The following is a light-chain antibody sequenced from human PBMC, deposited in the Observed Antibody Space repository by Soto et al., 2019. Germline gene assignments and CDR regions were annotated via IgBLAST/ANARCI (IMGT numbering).Light chain of an antibody. Sequence: DIVMTQSQDSLAVSLGERATINCKSSQSVLYSSNNKNYLAWYQQKAGQPPKLLIYWASTRESGVPDRFSGSGSGTDFTLTISSLQAEDVAVYYCQQHYNTPWTFGQGTKVDIK. CDR3: QQHYNTPWT. CDR1: QSVLYSSNNKNY. CDR2: WAS. V-gene: IGKV4-1*01. J-gene: IGKJ1*01.